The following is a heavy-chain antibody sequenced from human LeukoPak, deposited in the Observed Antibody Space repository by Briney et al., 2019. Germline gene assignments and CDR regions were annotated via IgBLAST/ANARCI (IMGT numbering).Heavy chain of an antibody. V-gene: IGHV4-59*08. CDR1: GVSITTYY. J-gene: IGHJ4*02. Sequence: SETLSLTCTVSGVSITTYYWNWIRQPPGKGLEWIGYIHYSGRPDFNPSLKTRVSILLDTSKNQFSRQLNSVTAAATAMYYCTTIHDRDSSGWFRFYSWGEGSLVIVSP. D-gene: IGHD6-19*01. CDR3: TTIHDRDSSGWFRFYS. CDR2: IHYSGRP.